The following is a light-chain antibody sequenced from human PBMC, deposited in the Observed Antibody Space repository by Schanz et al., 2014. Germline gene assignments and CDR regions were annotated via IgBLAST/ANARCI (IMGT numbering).Light chain of an antibody. Sequence: EMVMTQSPATLSVSPGERATLSCRASQSVSSNLAWYQQKPGQPPRLLIYDASNRATGIPAKFSGSGSGTEFTLTISSLQPEDLAVYYCQHYHSWPYTFGQGSKLDIK. CDR1: QSVSSN. CDR2: DAS. CDR3: QHYHSWPYT. J-gene: IGKJ2*01. V-gene: IGKV3D-15*01.